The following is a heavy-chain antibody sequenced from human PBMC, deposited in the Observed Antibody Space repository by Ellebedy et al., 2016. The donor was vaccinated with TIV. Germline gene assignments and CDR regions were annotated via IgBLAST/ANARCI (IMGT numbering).Heavy chain of an antibody. D-gene: IGHD3-10*01. Sequence: PGGSLRLSCAASGFTFSSYSMNWVRQAPGKGLEWVSAINGSGGSTYYADSVKVRFTISRDNSKNTLYLQMNSLRAEDTTVYYCASSAQYYYGSGSYYGVDYWGQGTLVTVSS. CDR1: GFTFSSYS. J-gene: IGHJ4*02. CDR3: ASSAQYYYGSGSYYGVDY. CDR2: INGSGGST. V-gene: IGHV3-23*01.